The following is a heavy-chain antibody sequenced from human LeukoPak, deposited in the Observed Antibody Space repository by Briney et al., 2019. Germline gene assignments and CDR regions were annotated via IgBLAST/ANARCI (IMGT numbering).Heavy chain of an antibody. CDR2: TNHSGST. J-gene: IGHJ4*02. Sequence: PSETLSLTCAVYGGSFSGYYWSWIRQPPGKGLEWIGETNHSGSTNYNPSLKSRVTISVDTSKNQFSLKLSSVTAADTAVYYCARGTTVTTGFDYWGQGTLVTVSS. D-gene: IGHD4-17*01. CDR3: ARGTTVTTGFDY. V-gene: IGHV4-34*01. CDR1: GGSFSGYY.